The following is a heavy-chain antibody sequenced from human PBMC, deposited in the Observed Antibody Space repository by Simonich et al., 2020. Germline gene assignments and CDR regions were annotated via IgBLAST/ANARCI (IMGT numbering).Heavy chain of an antibody. CDR3: ARVPAERWFDP. CDR2: MHPNSGNT. J-gene: IGHJ5*02. Sequence: QVQLVQSGAAVKKPGASVKVSCQATGYTFTNYDINWVRQATGQGVEWMGWMHPNSGNTRYAQKFQGRVTITRTTAISTAYMELGSLRSEDTSVYYCARVPAERWFDPWGQGTLVTVSS. CDR1: GYTFTNYD. V-gene: IGHV1-8*03. D-gene: IGHD2-2*01.